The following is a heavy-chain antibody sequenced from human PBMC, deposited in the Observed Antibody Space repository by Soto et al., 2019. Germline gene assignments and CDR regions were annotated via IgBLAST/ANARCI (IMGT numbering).Heavy chain of an antibody. Sequence: QVQLVESGGGVVQPGRSLRLSCAASGFSFSTTGMHWVRQAPGKGLEWVAMISHDGGAVHFADSVKGRFTISRDDSTNTLYLQMNSLRLEDTAVYYCAKDLYSSDWFNFFDSWGQGSLVTVSS. CDR1: GFSFSTTG. D-gene: IGHD6-19*01. CDR3: AKDLYSSDWFNFFDS. J-gene: IGHJ5*01. V-gene: IGHV3-30*18. CDR2: ISHDGGAV.